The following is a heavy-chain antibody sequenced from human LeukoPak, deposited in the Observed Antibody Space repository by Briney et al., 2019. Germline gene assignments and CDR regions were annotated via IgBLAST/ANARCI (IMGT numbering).Heavy chain of an antibody. CDR1: SGSISSYY. CDR3: ARVDRDYYDSGSSFEY. V-gene: IGHV4-59*01. CDR2: IYYSGST. J-gene: IGHJ4*02. D-gene: IGHD3-10*01. Sequence: SETLSLTCTVSSGSISSYYWSWIRQPPGKGLEWIGYIYYSGSTNYNPSLKSRVTISVDTSKNQFSLKLSSVTAADTAVYYCARVDRDYYDSGSSFEYWGQGTLVTVSS.